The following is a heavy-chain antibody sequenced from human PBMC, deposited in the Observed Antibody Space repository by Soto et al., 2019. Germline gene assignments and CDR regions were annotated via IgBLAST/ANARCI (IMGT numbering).Heavy chain of an antibody. V-gene: IGHV3-9*01. CDR3: AKDIFKHLVRLYAFDI. CDR2: ISWNSGSI. J-gene: IGHJ3*02. D-gene: IGHD6-6*01. CDR1: GFTFDDYA. Sequence: EVQLVESGGGLVQPGRSLRLSCAASGFTFDDYAMHWVRQAPGKGLEWVSGISWNSGSIGYADSVKGRFIISRDNAKNSLYLQMNSLRAEDTALYYCAKDIFKHLVRLYAFDICGQGTMVTVSS.